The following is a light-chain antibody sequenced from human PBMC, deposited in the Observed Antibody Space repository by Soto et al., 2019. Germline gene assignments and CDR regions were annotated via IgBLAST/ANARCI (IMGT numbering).Light chain of an antibody. J-gene: IGLJ3*02. CDR3: LLSYNGVRV. CDR2: DTT. V-gene: IGLV7-46*01. Sequence: QAVVTQEPSLTVSPGGTVTLTCGSSTGAVTSGHYPYWFQQKPGQAPRTLISDTTNKHSWTPARFSGSLLGGKAALTLAGAQTDDEADYYCLLSYNGVRVFGGGTKLTVL. CDR1: TGAVTSGHY.